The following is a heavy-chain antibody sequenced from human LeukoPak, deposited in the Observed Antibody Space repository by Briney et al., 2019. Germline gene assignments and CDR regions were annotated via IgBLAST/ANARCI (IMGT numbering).Heavy chain of an antibody. J-gene: IGHJ6*03. CDR3: ARVMITFGGVIVGHYYYYYMDV. CDR2: IYHSGST. D-gene: IGHD3-16*02. V-gene: IGHV4-38-2*01. Sequence: SETLSLTCAVSGYSISSGYYGGWIRQPPGKGLGWIGSIYHSGSTYYNPSLKRRVTISVDTSKNKFSLKLSSVTAADTAVYYCARVMITFGGVIVGHYYYYYMDVWGKGTTVTVSS. CDR1: GYSISSGYY.